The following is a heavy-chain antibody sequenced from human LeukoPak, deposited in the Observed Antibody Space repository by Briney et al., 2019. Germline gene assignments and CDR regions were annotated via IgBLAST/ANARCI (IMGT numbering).Heavy chain of an antibody. Sequence: SETLSLTCTVSGGSISSGGNYWNWIRQHPGKGLEWIGYLYDSGTTHYNPSLQSRVTISVDTSKNHFSLKLSSVTAADTAVYYCARDQTYYGYFDFWGQGALVTVSS. J-gene: IGHJ4*02. CDR2: LYDSGTT. CDR1: GGSISSGGNY. CDR3: ARDQTYYGYFDF. V-gene: IGHV4-31*03. D-gene: IGHD3-10*01.